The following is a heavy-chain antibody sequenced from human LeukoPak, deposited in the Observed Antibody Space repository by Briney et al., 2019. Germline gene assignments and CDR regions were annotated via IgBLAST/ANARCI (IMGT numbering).Heavy chain of an antibody. CDR1: GYIFTNYY. D-gene: IGHD3-22*01. CDR2: INPVGGVT. CDR3: ARLWSYYDNSGFFEDY. V-gene: IGHV1-46*01. Sequence: ASVKVSCKASGYIFTNYYLYWVRQAPGQGLEWMGGINPVGGVTTYAQRFQGRVTMTRDTSTSPFDMELSSLKSEDTAVYYCARLWSYYDNSGFFEDYWGQGTLVTVSP. J-gene: IGHJ4*02.